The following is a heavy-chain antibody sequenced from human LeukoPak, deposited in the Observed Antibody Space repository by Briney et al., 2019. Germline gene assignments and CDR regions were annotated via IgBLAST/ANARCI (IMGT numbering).Heavy chain of an antibody. CDR2: IIPIFGTA. V-gene: IGHV1-69*13. Sequence: GASVKVSCTASGGTFSSYAISWVRQAPGQGLEWMGGIIPIFGTANYAQKFQGRVTITADESTSTAYMELSSLRSEDTAVYYCASPYYYDSSGSYYYYGMDVWGQGTTVTVSS. J-gene: IGHJ6*02. CDR1: GGTFSSYA. CDR3: ASPYYYDSSGSYYYYGMDV. D-gene: IGHD3-22*01.